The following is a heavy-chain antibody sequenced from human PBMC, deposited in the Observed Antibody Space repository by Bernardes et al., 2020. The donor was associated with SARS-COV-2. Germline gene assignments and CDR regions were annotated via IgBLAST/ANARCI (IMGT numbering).Heavy chain of an antibody. D-gene: IGHD4-17*01. V-gene: IGHV3-21*06. CDR2: ISGTGTYI. Sequence: GGSLRLSCAASGFTFSTFTMIWVRQAPGKGLEWVSSISGTGTYIYYADSLKGRFTISRDNAQNSVLLQMNSLTAEDTAIYYCARILRDNGFGSGYYDLWGRGTLVTVSS. CDR3: ARILRDNGFGSGYYDL. J-gene: IGHJ2*01. CDR1: GFTFSTFT.